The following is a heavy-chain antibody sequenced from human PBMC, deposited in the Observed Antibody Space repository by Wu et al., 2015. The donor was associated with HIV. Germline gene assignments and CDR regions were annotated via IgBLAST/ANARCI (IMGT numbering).Heavy chain of an antibody. CDR1: GYTFTSYG. D-gene: IGHD3-22*01. CDR3: ARGDSSGYYYASEYFQH. Sequence: QVQLVQSVPEVKKPGSSVKLSCKASGYTFTSYGISWVRQAPGQGLEWMGWISAYNGNTNYAQKLQGRVTMTTDTSTSTAYMELRSLRSDDTAVYYCARGDSSGYYYASEYFQHWGQGTLVTVSS. CDR2: ISAYNGNT. J-gene: IGHJ1*01. V-gene: IGHV1-18*01.